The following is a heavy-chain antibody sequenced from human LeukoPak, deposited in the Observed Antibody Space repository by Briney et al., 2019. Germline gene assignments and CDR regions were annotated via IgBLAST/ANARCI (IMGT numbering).Heavy chain of an antibody. CDR2: IHYSGST. D-gene: IGHD3-10*01. J-gene: IGHJ5*02. Sequence: SEPLSLTCIVSGGSISRYYWSWIRQPRGKELEWIEYIHYSGSTNYNPGVKYRVTLSVDTSKNQCSLRLSSVTAADTAVYYCARLEGYYGSGSTNCFDPWGQGTLVTVSS. CDR1: GGSISRYY. V-gene: IGHV4-59*08. CDR3: ARLEGYYGSGSTNCFDP.